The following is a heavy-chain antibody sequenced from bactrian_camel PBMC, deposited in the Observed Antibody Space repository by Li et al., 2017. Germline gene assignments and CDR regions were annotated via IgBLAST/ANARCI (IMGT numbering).Heavy chain of an antibody. D-gene: IGHD2*01. CDR2: IDSDGNT. J-gene: IGHJ4*01. CDR3: AAGHGGTCLLWAVSY. V-gene: IGHV3S9*01. Sequence: HVQLVESGGGSVQAGGSLRLSCAASGYTYSSYCMGWFRQAPGKEREGVAVIDSDGNTNYADSVKGRFAVSKDNAKNTMFPQMNSLKPEDTAMYYCAAGHGGTCLLWAVSYWGQGTQVTVS. CDR1: GYTYSSYC.